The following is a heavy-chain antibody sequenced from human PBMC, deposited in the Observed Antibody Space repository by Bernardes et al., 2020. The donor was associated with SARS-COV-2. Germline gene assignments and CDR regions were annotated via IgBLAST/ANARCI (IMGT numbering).Heavy chain of an antibody. D-gene: IGHD2-2*01. CDR3: AGGRAPWCSSTSCYRSGSVGYMDV. V-gene: IGHV4-34*01. CDR2: INHSGST. CDR1: GGSFSGYY. Sequence: SETLSLTCAVYGGSFSGYYWSWIRQPPGKGLEWIGEINHSGSTNYNPSLKSRVTISVDTSKNQFSLKLSSVTAADTAVYYCAGGRAPWCSSTSCYRSGSVGYMDVWGKGTTVTVSS. J-gene: IGHJ6*03.